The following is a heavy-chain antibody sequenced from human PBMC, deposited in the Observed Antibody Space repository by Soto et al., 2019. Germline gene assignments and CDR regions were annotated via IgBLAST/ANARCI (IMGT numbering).Heavy chain of an antibody. D-gene: IGHD4-17*01. V-gene: IGHV4-34*01. Sequence: SESLSLTCAVYGGSFSGYDGSWIRQPPGKGLEWIGEINHSGSTNYNPSLKSRVTISVDTSKNQFSLKLSSVTAADTAVYYCATDYGELDYWGQGTLVTVSS. CDR2: INHSGST. J-gene: IGHJ4*02. CDR1: GGSFSGYD. CDR3: ATDYGELDY.